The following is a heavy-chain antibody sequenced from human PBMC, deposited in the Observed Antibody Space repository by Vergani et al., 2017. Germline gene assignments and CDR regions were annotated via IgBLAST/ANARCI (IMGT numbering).Heavy chain of an antibody. CDR1: GIHFSHYS. CDR3: VRDVRVSRT. V-gene: IGHV3-21*01. J-gene: IGHJ3*01. Sequence: EVQVVESGGGLVKPGGSLKLSCVASGIHFSHYSMNWVRPAPGKGLEWVSSISGNNDDVYYADSVKGRFTISRDNAKNSLYLDMSSLRAEDTAVYYCVRDVRVSRTWGQGTVVAVSS. CDR2: ISGNNDDV.